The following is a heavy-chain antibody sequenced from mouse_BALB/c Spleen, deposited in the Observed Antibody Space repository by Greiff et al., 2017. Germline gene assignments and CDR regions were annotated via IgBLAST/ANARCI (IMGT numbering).Heavy chain of an antibody. Sequence: VQLQQSGAELVRPGALVKLSCKASGFNIKDYYMHWVKQRPEQGLEWIGWIDPENGNTIYDPKFQGKASITADTSSNTAYLQLSSLTSKDTAVYYCARDGYYFDVWGAGTTVTVSS. CDR3: ARDGYYFDV. CDR2: IDPENGNT. J-gene: IGHJ1*01. D-gene: IGHD2-3*01. V-gene: IGHV14-1*02. CDR1: GFNIKDYY.